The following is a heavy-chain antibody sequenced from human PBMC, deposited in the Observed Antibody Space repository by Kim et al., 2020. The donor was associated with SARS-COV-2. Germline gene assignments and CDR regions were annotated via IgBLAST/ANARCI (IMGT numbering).Heavy chain of an antibody. Sequence: GGSLRLSCAASGFTFNTYGMHWVRQAPGKGLEWLAVISYDGSNKYYADSVKGRFTISRANSKNTLYLQMNSLRIEDTAVYYCAKSFSGSYFGYDYWGQGTLSTVSS. V-gene: IGHV3-30*18. D-gene: IGHD1-26*01. CDR1: GFTFNTYG. CDR2: ISYDGSNK. CDR3: AKSFSGSYFGYDY. J-gene: IGHJ4*02.